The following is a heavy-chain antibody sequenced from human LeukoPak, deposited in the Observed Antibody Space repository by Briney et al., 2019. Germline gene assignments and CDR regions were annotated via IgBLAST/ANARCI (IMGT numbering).Heavy chain of an antibody. J-gene: IGHJ6*02. CDR1: GFTFKTYT. D-gene: IGHD3-16*01. V-gene: IGHV3-21*01. CDR3: AREGGYQYYYAMDV. CDR2: ISSSSSYI. Sequence: GGSLRLSYAASGFTFKTYTMHWVRQAPGMGLEWVSSISSSSSYIFYADSVKGRFTISRDNAKNSLYLQMSSLRAEDAAVYYCAREGGYQYYYAMDVWGQGTTVTVSS.